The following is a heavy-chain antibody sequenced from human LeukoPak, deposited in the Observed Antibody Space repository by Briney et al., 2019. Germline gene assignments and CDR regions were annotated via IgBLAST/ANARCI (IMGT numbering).Heavy chain of an antibody. D-gene: IGHD3-22*01. CDR2: ISYDGSNK. CDR3: AKGQYYYDKSDYYYGMDV. J-gene: IGHJ6*02. V-gene: IGHV3-30*18. Sequence: GRSPRLSCAVSGFTFSSNGMHWVRQAPGKGLEWVAGISYDGSNKYYADSVKGRFTISRDNSKNTLYLQMNSLRAEDTAVYYCAKGQYYYDKSDYYYGMDVWGQGTTVTVSS. CDR1: GFTFSSNG.